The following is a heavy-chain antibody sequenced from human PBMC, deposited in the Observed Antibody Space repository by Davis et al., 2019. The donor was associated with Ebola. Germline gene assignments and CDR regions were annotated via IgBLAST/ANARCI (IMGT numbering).Heavy chain of an antibody. D-gene: IGHD3-22*01. CDR1: GFTFSSYA. Sequence: GGSLRLSCAASGFTFSSYAMSWVRQAPGKGLEWVSAISGSGGSTYYADSVKGRFTISRDNAKNSLYLQMNSLRDEDTAVYYCARDHTTYYYDSSGYHTTHAFDIWGQGTMVTVSS. V-gene: IGHV3-23*01. J-gene: IGHJ3*02. CDR3: ARDHTTYYYDSSGYHTTHAFDI. CDR2: ISGSGGST.